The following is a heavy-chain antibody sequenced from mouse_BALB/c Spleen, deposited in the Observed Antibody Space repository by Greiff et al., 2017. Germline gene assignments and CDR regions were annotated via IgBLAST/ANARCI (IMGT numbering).Heavy chain of an antibody. CDR2: IWGDGST. CDR3: ARETHGYGRAMDY. J-gene: IGHJ4*01. D-gene: IGHD1-1*01. CDR1: GFSLTGYG. V-gene: IGHV2-6-7*01. Sequence: VQLVESGPGLVAPSQSLSITCTVSGFSLTGYGVNWVRQPPGKGLEWLGMIWGDGSTDYNSALKSRLSISKDNSKSQVFLKMNSLQTDDTARYYCARETHGYGRAMDYWGQGTSVTVSS.